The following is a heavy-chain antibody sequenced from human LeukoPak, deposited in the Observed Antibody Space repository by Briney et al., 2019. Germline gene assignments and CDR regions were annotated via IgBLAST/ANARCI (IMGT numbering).Heavy chain of an antibody. CDR1: GGSFSGYY. Sequence: PSETLSLTCAVYGGSFSGYYWSWIRQPPGKGLEWIGEINHSGSTNYNPSLKSRVTISVDTSKNQFSLKLSSVTAADTAVYRCARGHASYSYGFRYWGQGTLVTVSS. CDR3: ARGHASYSYGFRY. CDR2: INHSGST. D-gene: IGHD5-18*01. J-gene: IGHJ4*02. V-gene: IGHV4-34*01.